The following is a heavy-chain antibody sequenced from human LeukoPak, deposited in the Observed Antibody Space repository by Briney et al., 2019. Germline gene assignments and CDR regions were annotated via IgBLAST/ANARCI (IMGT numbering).Heavy chain of an antibody. CDR3: AKFRSSYPYAAFDF. V-gene: IGHV3-23*01. D-gene: IGHD3-22*01. CDR1: GFTFSSYA. J-gene: IGHJ3*01. CDR2: VTSTGGST. Sequence: PGGSLRLSCAASGFTFSSYAMTWVRQAPGKGLEWVSAVTSTGGSTYYANSVKGRFTISRDNSKNTLYLQMNSLRAEDTAVYFCAKFRSSYPYAAFDFWGQGTMVTVSS.